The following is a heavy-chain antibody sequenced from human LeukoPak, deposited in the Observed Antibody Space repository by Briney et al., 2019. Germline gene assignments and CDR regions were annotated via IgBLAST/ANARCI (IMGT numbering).Heavy chain of an antibody. Sequence: GGSLRLSCAASGFIFSDYYMTWIRQAPGKGLEYISYITSSGSYTNYAASVKGRFTISRDNFKNSLYLQMTSLRAEDTAVYYCTRVGAFSGSYTDYWGQGTLVTVSS. V-gene: IGHV3-11*06. CDR1: GFIFSDYY. CDR2: ITSSGSYT. D-gene: IGHD3-10*01. CDR3: TRVGAFSGSYTDY. J-gene: IGHJ4*02.